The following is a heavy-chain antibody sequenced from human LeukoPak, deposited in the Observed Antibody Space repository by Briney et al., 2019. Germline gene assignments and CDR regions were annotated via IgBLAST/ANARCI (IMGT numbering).Heavy chain of an antibody. V-gene: IGHV3-7*01. CDR2: IKGDDSER. CDR3: VRSSFAGYDY. Sequence: GGSLRLSCAASGFTLSSYWMTWVRQAPGKGLVWVANIKGDDSERNYLDSVKGRFSIFRDNAKNSLSLQMNSLRAEDTAVHYCVRSSFAGYDYWGQGALVTVSS. D-gene: IGHD3-10*01. J-gene: IGHJ4*02. CDR1: GFTLSSYW.